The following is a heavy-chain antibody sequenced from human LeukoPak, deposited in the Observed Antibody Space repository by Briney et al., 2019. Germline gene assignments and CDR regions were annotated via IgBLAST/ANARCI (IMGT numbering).Heavy chain of an antibody. CDR2: ISSGGNTI. CDR1: GFTFSSYE. CDR3: AREGDGYNQFDY. D-gene: IGHD5-24*01. Sequence: PGGSLRLSCAASGFTFSSYEMNWVRQAPGEGLEWVSYISSGGNTIYYADSVKGRFTISRDNAKKSLFLQMNSLGADDTAVYFCAREGDGYNQFDYWGQGTLVTVSS. J-gene: IGHJ4*02. V-gene: IGHV3-48*03.